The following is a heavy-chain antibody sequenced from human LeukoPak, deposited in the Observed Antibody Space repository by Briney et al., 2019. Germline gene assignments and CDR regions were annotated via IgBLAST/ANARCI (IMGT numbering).Heavy chain of an antibody. J-gene: IGHJ5*02. CDR1: RFTFSNYA. V-gene: IGHV3-23*01. D-gene: IGHD3-22*01. CDR3: AKDPYYYDSSVSGTSFDP. Sequence: PGGSLRLSCAASRFTFSNYAMSWVRQAPGKGLEWVSSITGSGGNTYYADSVKGRFTISRDNSKNTLYLQMHSLRAEDTAVYYCAKDPYYYDSSVSGTSFDPWGQGTLVTVSS. CDR2: ITGSGGNT.